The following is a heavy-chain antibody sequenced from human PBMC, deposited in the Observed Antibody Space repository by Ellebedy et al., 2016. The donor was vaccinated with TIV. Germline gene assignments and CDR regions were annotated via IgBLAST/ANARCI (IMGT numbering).Heavy chain of an antibody. CDR2: IYHSGST. J-gene: IGHJ6*02. Sequence: SETLSLTXAVSGGSISSSNWWSWVRQPPGKGLEWIGEIYHSGSTNYNPSLKSRVTISVDTSKNQFSLKLSSVTAADTAVYYCARRGIAVNMDVWGQGTTVTVSS. D-gene: IGHD6-19*01. CDR1: GGSISSSNW. V-gene: IGHV4-4*02. CDR3: ARRGIAVNMDV.